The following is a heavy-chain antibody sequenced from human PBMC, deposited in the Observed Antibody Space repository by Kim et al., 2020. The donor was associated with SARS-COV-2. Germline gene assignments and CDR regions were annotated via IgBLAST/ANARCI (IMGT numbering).Heavy chain of an antibody. J-gene: IGHJ4*02. D-gene: IGHD2-21*01. Sequence: YNPPLQRRVTTAIDTAQNQLSLKLSSVTAADTAVYYCVTRAENCYVEIDCWGQGTLVTVSS. V-gene: IGHV4-39*01. CDR3: VTRAENCYVEIDC.